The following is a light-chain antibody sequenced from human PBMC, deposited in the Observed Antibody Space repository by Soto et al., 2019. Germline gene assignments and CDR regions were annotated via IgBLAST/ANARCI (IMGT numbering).Light chain of an antibody. V-gene: IGLV2-8*01. CDR3: SSYAGSNLYG. CDR1: SSDVGGYNY. J-gene: IGLJ1*01. CDR2: EVS. Sequence: QSALTQPPSASGSPGQSVTISCTGTSSDVGGYNYVSWYQQHPGKAPKLMIYEVSKRPSGVPDRFSGSKSGNTASLTVSGLQAEDEADYYCSSYAGSNLYGFGTGTKVTVL.